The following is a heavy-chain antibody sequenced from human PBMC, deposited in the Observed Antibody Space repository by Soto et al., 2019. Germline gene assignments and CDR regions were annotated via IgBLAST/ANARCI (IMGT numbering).Heavy chain of an antibody. CDR1: GDSITSSNW. CDR3: ARDLGTGTDY. CDR2: IYHSGAT. J-gene: IGHJ4*02. Sequence: QVQLQESGPGLVKPSGTLSLTCAVSGDSITSSNWWSWVRQAPGKGLEWIGEIYHSGATTYNPSLKSRATISVDPSNNPFSLKMTSVTAADTAVYFCARDLGTGTDYWGRGTRVTVAS. V-gene: IGHV4-4*02.